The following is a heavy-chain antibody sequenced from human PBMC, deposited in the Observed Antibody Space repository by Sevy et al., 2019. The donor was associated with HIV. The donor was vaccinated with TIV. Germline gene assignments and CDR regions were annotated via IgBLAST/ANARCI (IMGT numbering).Heavy chain of an antibody. Sequence: SETLYLTCTVSGASINKSSYFWGWIRQSPGTGLERIGIIYYSGTTFYNPSLRSRVTISVDTSKNQISLRLRSVTATDTAVYYCARRGGYCGSDCYSRWFDPWGQGTLVTVSS. D-gene: IGHD2-21*02. V-gene: IGHV4-39*01. CDR1: GASINKSSYF. J-gene: IGHJ5*02. CDR2: IYYSGTT. CDR3: ARRGGYCGSDCYSRWFDP.